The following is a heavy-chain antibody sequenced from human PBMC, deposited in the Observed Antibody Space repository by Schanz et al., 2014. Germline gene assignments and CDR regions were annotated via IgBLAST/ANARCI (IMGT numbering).Heavy chain of an antibody. D-gene: IGHD6-19*01. V-gene: IGHV3-30*04. CDR2: VSHDGFTK. CDR3: ATDYSGGGCHI. Sequence: QVQLEESGGGVVQPGGSLRLSCVASGFSFSGFAVHWVRQAPGKGLEWVSIVSHDGFTKHYADSVRGRFTLSRDNSKNTVYLQMNSLRAEGTALYFCATDYSGGGCHIWGQGTMVTVSS. CDR1: GFSFSGFA. J-gene: IGHJ3*02.